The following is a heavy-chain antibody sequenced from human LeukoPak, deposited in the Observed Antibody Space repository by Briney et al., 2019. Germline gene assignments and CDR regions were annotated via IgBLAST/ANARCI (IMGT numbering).Heavy chain of an antibody. Sequence: GGSLRLSCAASGFTFSRYAMHWVCQAPGKGLEWVAVISYDGSNKYYADSVKGRFTISRDSSKNTLYLQMNSLRAEDTAVYYCASHYDTSGYHYFDFRGQGTLVTVSS. J-gene: IGHJ4*02. V-gene: IGHV3-30-3*01. CDR2: ISYDGSNK. D-gene: IGHD3-22*01. CDR1: GFTFSRYA. CDR3: ASHYDTSGYHYFDF.